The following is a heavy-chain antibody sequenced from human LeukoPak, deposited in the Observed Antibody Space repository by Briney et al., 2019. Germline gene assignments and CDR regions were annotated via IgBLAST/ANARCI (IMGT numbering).Heavy chain of an antibody. CDR1: GLTSSSNS. CDR2: ISSTSTTI. D-gene: IGHD2-15*01. V-gene: IGHV3-21*01. CDR3: ARTYCSGGSCYYYLDV. J-gene: IGHJ6*03. Sequence: GGSLRLSCEASGLTSSSNSMNWVRQAPGKGLEWVSSISSTSTTIFYADSVKGRFTISRDNAKNSLFLQMNSLRVEDTAVYYCARTYCSGGSCYYYLDVWGKGTTVTVSS.